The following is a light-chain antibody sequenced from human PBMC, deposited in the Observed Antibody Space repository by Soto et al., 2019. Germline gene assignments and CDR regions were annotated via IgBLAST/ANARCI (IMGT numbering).Light chain of an antibody. CDR3: SSYTSGSTYV. V-gene: IGLV2-14*01. Sequence: QSALTQPASVSGSPGQSITISCTGTSSDVGGYKYVSWCQQHPGKAPKLMIFEVSNRPSGVSNRFSGSKSGNTASLTISGLQAEDEADYYCSSYTSGSTYVFGTGTKLTVL. CDR2: EVS. CDR1: SSDVGGYKY. J-gene: IGLJ1*01.